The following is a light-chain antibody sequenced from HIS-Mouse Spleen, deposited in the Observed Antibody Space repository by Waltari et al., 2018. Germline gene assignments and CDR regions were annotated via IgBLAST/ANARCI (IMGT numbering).Light chain of an antibody. V-gene: IGLV2-23*03. CDR3: CSYAGSSTFEV. J-gene: IGLJ2*01. CDR2: EGS. CDR1: SIDVGSYNL. Sequence: QSALTQPASVSGSPGQSITISCTGTSIDVGSYNLVTCYQQHPGKAPNLMIYEGSKRPSGVSNRFSGSKSGNTASLTISGLQAEDEADYYCCSYAGSSTFEVFGGGTKLTVL.